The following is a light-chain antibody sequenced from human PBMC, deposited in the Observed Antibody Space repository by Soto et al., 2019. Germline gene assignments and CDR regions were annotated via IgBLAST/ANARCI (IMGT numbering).Light chain of an antibody. CDR2: DAS. J-gene: IGKJ1*01. CDR1: QSVSSY. V-gene: IGKV3-11*01. Sequence: EIVLTQSPVTLSLSPGERATLSCRASQSVSSYLAWYQQKPGQAPRLLIYDASKRATGIPARFSGSGSGTEFTLTISSLEPEDFEVYYCQQRSNWPPTFGQGTKVDIK. CDR3: QQRSNWPPT.